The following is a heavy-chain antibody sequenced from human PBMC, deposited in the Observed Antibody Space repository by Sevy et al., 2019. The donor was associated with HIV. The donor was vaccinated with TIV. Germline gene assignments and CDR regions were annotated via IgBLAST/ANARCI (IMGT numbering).Heavy chain of an antibody. J-gene: IGHJ4*02. V-gene: IGHV3-23*01. CDR1: GFTFSNYA. Sequence: GGSLRLSCAASGFTFSNYAMNWVRQAPGIGLEWVSTFSGSGSSTYYADSVKGRFTISRDNSKNTLYLQLNSLRAEDTAVYYCAKPFWSGYYIDYLGQGTVVTVSS. D-gene: IGHD3-3*01. CDR2: FSGSGSST. CDR3: AKPFWSGYYIDY.